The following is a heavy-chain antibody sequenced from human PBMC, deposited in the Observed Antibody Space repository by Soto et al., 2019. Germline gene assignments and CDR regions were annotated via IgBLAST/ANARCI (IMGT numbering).Heavy chain of an antibody. CDR1: GFTFSSYE. Sequence: EVQLVESGGGLVQPGGSLRLSCAASGFTFSSYEMNWVRQAPGKGLEWVSYISSSGSTIYYADSVKGRFTISRDNAKNSLYLQMNGLRAEDTAVYYCARDDCSSTSCYKGAFDIWGQGTMVTVSS. V-gene: IGHV3-48*03. J-gene: IGHJ3*02. D-gene: IGHD2-2*02. CDR2: ISSSGSTI. CDR3: ARDDCSSTSCYKGAFDI.